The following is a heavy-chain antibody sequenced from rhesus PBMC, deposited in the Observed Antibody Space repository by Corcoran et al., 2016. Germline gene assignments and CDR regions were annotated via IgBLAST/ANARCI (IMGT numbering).Heavy chain of an antibody. CDR3: AREAGYSSSY. Sequence: QVQLQQWGEGLVKPSETLSLTCAVYGGSISGYYYWSWIRQPQGKGLEWIGYIYGSGGSTEYNPSPQSRVTISKDTSKHQFSLKLSSVTAADTAVYYCAREAGYSSSYWGQVVLVTVSS. V-gene: IGHV4-73*01. CDR2: IYGSGGST. J-gene: IGHJ4*01. CDR1: GGSISGYYY. D-gene: IGHD6-19*01.